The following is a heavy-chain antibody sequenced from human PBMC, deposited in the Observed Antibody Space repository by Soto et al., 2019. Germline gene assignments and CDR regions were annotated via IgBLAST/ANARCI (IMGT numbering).Heavy chain of an antibody. D-gene: IGHD2-21*02. Sequence: QVQLVQSGAEVKKPGSSVNVSCKASGGTFSSYAISWVRQAPGQGLEGMGGIIPIFGTANYAQKFQGRVTITADESTSTAYMELSSLRSEDTAVYYCARWAYGGNSALYKLDYWGQGTLVTVSS. CDR2: IIPIFGTA. CDR3: ARWAYGGNSALYKLDY. V-gene: IGHV1-69*01. CDR1: GGTFSSYA. J-gene: IGHJ4*02.